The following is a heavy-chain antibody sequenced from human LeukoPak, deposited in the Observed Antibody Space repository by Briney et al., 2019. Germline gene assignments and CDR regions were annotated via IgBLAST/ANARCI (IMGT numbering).Heavy chain of an antibody. CDR3: ARDGDLQWLVPPTGAFDI. D-gene: IGHD6-19*01. V-gene: IGHV3-30-3*01. Sequence: GGSLRLSCAASGFTFSSYAMHWVRQAPGKGLEWVAVISYDGSNKYYADSVKGRFTISRDNSKNTLYLQMNSLRAEDTAVYYCARDGDLQWLVPPTGAFDIWGQGTMVTVSS. CDR1: GFTFSSYA. J-gene: IGHJ3*02. CDR2: ISYDGSNK.